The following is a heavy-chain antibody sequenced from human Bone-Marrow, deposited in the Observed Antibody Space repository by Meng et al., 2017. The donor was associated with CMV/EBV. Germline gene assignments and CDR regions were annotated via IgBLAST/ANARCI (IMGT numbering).Heavy chain of an antibody. J-gene: IGHJ6*02. V-gene: IGHV4-34*01. D-gene: IGHD3-9*01. CDR1: DGSFSGYY. Sequence: SETLSLTCAMYDGSFSGYYWTWIRQPPGKGLEWIGEINHGGSTNYNPSLKSRVTISVDTSKNQFSLKLSSVIAADTAVYYCASQLTDYSYGMDVWGQGTTVTVSS. CDR2: INHGGST. CDR3: ASQLTDYSYGMDV.